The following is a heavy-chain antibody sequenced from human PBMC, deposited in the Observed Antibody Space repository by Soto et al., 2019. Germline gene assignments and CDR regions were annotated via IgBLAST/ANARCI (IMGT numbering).Heavy chain of an antibody. Sequence: PSETLSLTCAVYGGSFSGYYWSWIRQPPGKGLEWIGEINHSGSTNYNPSLKSRVTISVDTSKNQFSLKLSSVTAADTAVYYCARTTVTTYFYYYYMDVWGKGTTVTVSS. CDR1: GGSFSGYY. CDR3: ARTTVTTYFYYYYMDV. J-gene: IGHJ6*03. CDR2: INHSGST. V-gene: IGHV4-34*01. D-gene: IGHD4-17*01.